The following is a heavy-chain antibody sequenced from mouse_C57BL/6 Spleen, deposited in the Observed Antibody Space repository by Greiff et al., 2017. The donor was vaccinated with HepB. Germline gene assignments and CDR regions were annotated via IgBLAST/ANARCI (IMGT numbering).Heavy chain of an antibody. CDR2: IYPSDSET. V-gene: IGHV1-61*01. D-gene: IGHD2-2*01. CDR1: GYTFTSYW. Sequence: QVQLKQPGAELVRPGSSVKLSCKASGYTFTSYWMDWVKQRPGQGLEWIGNIYPSDSETHYNQKFKDKATLTVDKSSSTAYMQLSSLTSEDSAVYYCARGRVTTRAFDYWGQGTTLTVSS. CDR3: ARGRVTTRAFDY. J-gene: IGHJ2*01.